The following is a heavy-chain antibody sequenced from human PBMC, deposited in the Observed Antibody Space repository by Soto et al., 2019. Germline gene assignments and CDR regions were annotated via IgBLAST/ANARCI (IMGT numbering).Heavy chain of an antibody. V-gene: IGHV3-33*01. Sequence: QVQLVESGGGVVQPGRSLRLSCVASGFTFSSYGMHWVRQAPGKGLEWVAVIWNDESKKYYADSVKGRLTISRDNSKNTLYLQMNTLRAEDTAVYYCGRSSYRRDGYSPPGDYYGMDVWGQGTTVTVSS. D-gene: IGHD4-4*01. CDR3: GRSSYRRDGYSPPGDYYGMDV. J-gene: IGHJ6*02. CDR1: GFTFSSYG. CDR2: IWNDESKK.